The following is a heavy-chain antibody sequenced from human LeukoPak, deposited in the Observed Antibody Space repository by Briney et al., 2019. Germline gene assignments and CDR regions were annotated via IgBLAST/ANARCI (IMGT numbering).Heavy chain of an antibody. CDR2: IKQDGGEK. J-gene: IGHJ4*02. CDR1: GFTFSTYW. V-gene: IGHV3-7*04. Sequence: PGGSLRLSCAASGFTFSTYWMSWVRQAPGKGLEWVANIKQDGGEKYYLDSVEGRFTISRDNAKNSVFLQMNSLRAEDTAVYYCARGKGLDYWGQGTLVTVSS. CDR3: ARGKGLDY.